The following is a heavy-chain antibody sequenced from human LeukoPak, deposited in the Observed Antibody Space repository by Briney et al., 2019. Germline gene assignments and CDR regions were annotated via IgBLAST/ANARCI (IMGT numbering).Heavy chain of an antibody. CDR1: GGSFSGYY. V-gene: IGHV4-34*01. CDR2: INHSGST. J-gene: IGHJ4*02. Sequence: SETLSLTCAVYGGSFSGYYWTWIRQPPGKWLEWIGEINHSGSTNYNPSLKSRVTISVDTSKNQFSLKLSSVTAADTAVYYCARDVEEATGTTVLRTIDYWGQGTLVTVSS. CDR3: ARDVEEATGTTVLRTIDY. D-gene: IGHD1-1*01.